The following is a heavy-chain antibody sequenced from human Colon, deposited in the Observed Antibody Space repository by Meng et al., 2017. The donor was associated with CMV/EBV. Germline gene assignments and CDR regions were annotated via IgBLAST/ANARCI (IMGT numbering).Heavy chain of an antibody. CDR2: INPNGGGT. Sequence: ASVKVSCKASGYTFTGYYLHWVRPAPGQGLEWIGWINPNGGGTDYARAFQGRVTMTREMSTTTAYLELHRLTPDDTAVYYCARVGCGTTSCSQGLDPWGQGTLVTVSS. D-gene: IGHD2-2*01. CDR1: GYTFTGYY. V-gene: IGHV1-2*02. J-gene: IGHJ5*02. CDR3: ARVGCGTTSCSQGLDP.